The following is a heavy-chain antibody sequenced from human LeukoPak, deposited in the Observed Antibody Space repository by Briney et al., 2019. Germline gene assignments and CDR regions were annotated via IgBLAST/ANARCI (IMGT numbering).Heavy chain of an antibody. D-gene: IGHD4-23*01. J-gene: IGHJ4*02. CDR2: ISHSGNT. CDR1: GGSISDYS. CDR3: AAGVESPIY. V-gene: IGHV4-30-2*01. Sequence: SETLSLTCTVSGGSISDYSWSWIRQPPGKGLEWIAYISHSGNTYYNPSLKSRVTISMDRSKNQFSLKLRSVTAADTAVYYCAAGVESPIYWGQGTLVTVSS.